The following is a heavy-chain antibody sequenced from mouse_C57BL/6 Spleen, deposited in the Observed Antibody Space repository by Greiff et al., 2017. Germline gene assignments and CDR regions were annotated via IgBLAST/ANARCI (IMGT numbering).Heavy chain of an antibody. D-gene: IGHD1-1*01. V-gene: IGHV1-50*01. J-gene: IGHJ3*01. CDR1: GYTFTSYW. Sequence: QVQLQQPGAELVKPGASVKLSCKASGYTFTSYWMQWVKQRPGQGLEWIGEIDPSDSYTNYNQKFKGKATLTVDTSSSTAYMQLSSLTSEDSAVYYCARNHYGSSSWFAYWGQGTLVTVSA. CDR2: IDPSDSYT. CDR3: ARNHYGSSSWFAY.